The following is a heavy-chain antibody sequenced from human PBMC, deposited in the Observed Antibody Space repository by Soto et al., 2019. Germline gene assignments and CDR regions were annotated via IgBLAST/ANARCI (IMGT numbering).Heavy chain of an antibody. CDR1: GFTFSSYA. Sequence: PGGSLRLSCAASGFTFSSYAMSWVRPAPGKGLEWVSAISGSGGSTYYADSVKGRFTISRDNSKNTLYLQMNSLRAEDTAVYYCAKDLTRYRNYYYYGMDVWGQGTTVTVSS. V-gene: IGHV3-23*01. D-gene: IGHD5-12*01. CDR2: ISGSGGST. J-gene: IGHJ6*02. CDR3: AKDLTRYRNYYYYGMDV.